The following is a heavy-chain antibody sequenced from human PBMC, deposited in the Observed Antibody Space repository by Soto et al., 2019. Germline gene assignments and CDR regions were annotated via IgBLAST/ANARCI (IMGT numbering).Heavy chain of an antibody. Sequence: SETLSLTCAVYGGSFSGYYWSWIRQPPGKGLEWIGEINHSGSTNYNPSLKRRVTISVDTSKNQFSLKLSSVTAADTAVYYCARVGYCSSTSCYAYYYYGMDVWGQGTTVTVS. J-gene: IGHJ6*02. D-gene: IGHD2-2*01. CDR3: ARVGYCSSTSCYAYYYYGMDV. CDR1: GGSFSGYY. CDR2: INHSGST. V-gene: IGHV4-34*01.